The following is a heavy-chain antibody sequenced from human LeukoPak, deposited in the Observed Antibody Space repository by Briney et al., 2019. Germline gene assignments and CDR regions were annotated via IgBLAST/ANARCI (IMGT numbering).Heavy chain of an antibody. CDR2: IYYSGST. D-gene: IGHD3-9*01. CDR1: GGSSSSSSYY. J-gene: IGHJ3*02. Sequence: PSETLSLTCTVSGGSSSSSSYYWGGIRQPPGKGLEWIGSIYYSGSTYYNTSLKSRVTISVDTSKNPFSLKLSSVTPADTAVYYCARPPVLRYFDWFDLDAFDIWGQGTMVTVSS. CDR3: ARPPVLRYFDWFDLDAFDI. V-gene: IGHV4-39*01.